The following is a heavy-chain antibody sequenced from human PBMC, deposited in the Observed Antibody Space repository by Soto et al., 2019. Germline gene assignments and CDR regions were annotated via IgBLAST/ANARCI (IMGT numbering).Heavy chain of an antibody. Sequence: GGSLRLFCAASCFTFSSYAMLWVRQAPGKRLEWVDVISYDGRNKYYADPVKGRFSISRDNAKNSMYLQINSLRGDDTATNYCVRAGDNYKLLDYWGQGTPVTVSS. CDR2: ISYDGRNK. CDR1: CFTFSSYA. J-gene: IGHJ4*02. V-gene: IGHV3-30-3*01. CDR3: VRAGDNYKLLDY. D-gene: IGHD1-1*01.